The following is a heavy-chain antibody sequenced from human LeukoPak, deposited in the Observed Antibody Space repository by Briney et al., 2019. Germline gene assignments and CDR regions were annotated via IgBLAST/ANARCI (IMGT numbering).Heavy chain of an antibody. D-gene: IGHD2-8*01. CDR2: ISSSNSYI. V-gene: IGHV3-21*01. Sequence: GGSLRLSCAASGFTFSNAWMSWVRQAPGKGLEWVSSISSSNSYIYYADSVKGRFTISRDNAKNSLYLQMNSLRVEDTAVYYCARDQAPYCTNGICYERQAYYFDYWGQGTLVTVSS. J-gene: IGHJ4*02. CDR1: GFTFSNAW. CDR3: ARDQAPYCTNGICYERQAYYFDY.